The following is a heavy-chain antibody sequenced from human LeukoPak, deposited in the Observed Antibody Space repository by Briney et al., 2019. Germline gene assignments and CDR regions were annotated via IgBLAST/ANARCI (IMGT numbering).Heavy chain of an antibody. CDR1: GFTFSSFW. V-gene: IGHV3-74*01. CDR3: ARVPYSSGTFDY. CDR2: INSDGSDT. D-gene: IGHD3-10*01. Sequence: PGGSLRLSCAASGFTFSSFWMHWVRQAPGKGLVWVSRINSDGSDTTYADFVKGRFTISRDNAKNTLYLQMNSLRAEDTAVYYCARVPYSSGTFDYWGQGTLVTVSS. J-gene: IGHJ4*02.